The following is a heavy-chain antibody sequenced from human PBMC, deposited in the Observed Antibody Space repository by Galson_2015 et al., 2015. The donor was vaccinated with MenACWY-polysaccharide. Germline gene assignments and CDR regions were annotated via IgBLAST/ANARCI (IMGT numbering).Heavy chain of an antibody. D-gene: IGHD3-3*02. Sequence: SLRLSCAASGFTFGDYAMSWFRQAPGKGLEWVGFIRSKAYGGTTEYAASVKGRFTISRDDSKSIAYLQINSLKTEDTAVYYCTRPHSIFGATPYYFDYWGQGTLVTVSS. J-gene: IGHJ4*02. V-gene: IGHV3-49*03. CDR2: IRSKAYGGTT. CDR1: GFTFGDYA. CDR3: TRPHSIFGATPYYFDY.